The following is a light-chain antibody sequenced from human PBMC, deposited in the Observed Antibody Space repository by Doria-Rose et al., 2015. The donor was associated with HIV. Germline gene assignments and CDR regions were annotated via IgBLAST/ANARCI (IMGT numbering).Light chain of an antibody. CDR2: TTT. Sequence: SLSASVGDRVTLTCRASQDISNYLAWYQQKPGKSPKLLIYTTTTLQSGVPSRFSGSGSGRNFTLSISSLQPEDVATYFCQKYNTAPPTFGQGTKVEIK. CDR3: QKYNTAPPT. J-gene: IGKJ1*01. CDR1: QDISNY. V-gene: IGKV1-27*01.